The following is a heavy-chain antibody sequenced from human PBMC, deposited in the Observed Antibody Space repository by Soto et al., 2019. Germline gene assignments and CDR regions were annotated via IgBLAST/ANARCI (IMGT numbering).Heavy chain of an antibody. D-gene: IGHD1-1*01. J-gene: IGHJ6*02. CDR2: VYYTGGT. Sequence: QVELQQSGPRLVKPSETLSLTCSVSSGPSSSHNWGWIRQSPGRGLEWIGYVYYTGGTSYNPSLRSRVTISADTSTSHISLTLSSVTAADTAVYYCVRQGIGNLHGLVDVWGQGTTVSVSS. CDR1: SGPSSSHN. CDR3: VRQGIGNLHGLVDV. V-gene: IGHV4-59*08.